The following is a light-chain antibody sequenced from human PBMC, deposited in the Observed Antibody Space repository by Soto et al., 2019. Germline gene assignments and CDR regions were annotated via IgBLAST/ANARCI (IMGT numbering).Light chain of an antibody. V-gene: IGKV3-15*01. CDR1: ESVSSN. CDR3: QQYNNLPPIT. Sequence: EIVVTQAPSSLSGSPGERATLSCRASESVSSNLAWYQQKPGQAPRLLIYSASTRATGIPARFSGSGSGTEFTLTISSLQSEDFAVYYCQQYNNLPPITFGQGTRLENK. J-gene: IGKJ5*01. CDR2: SAS.